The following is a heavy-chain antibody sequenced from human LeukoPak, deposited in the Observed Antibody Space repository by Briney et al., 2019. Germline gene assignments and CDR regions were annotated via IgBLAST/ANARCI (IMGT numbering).Heavy chain of an antibody. CDR1: GYSISSGYY. V-gene: IGHV4-38-2*01. CDR3: ARARYCSSTGCYEVPWFDP. CDR2: IYHSGST. J-gene: IGHJ5*02. D-gene: IGHD2-2*01. Sequence: KPSETLSLTCAVSGYSISSGYYWGWIRQPPGKGLEWIGSIYHSGSTYYNPSLKSRVTISVDTSKNQFSLKLSSVTAADTAVYYCARARYCSSTGCYEVPWFDPWGQGTLVTVSS.